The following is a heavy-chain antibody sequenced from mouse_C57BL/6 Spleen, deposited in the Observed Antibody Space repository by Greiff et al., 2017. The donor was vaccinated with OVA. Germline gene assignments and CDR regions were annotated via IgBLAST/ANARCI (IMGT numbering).Heavy chain of an antibody. D-gene: IGHD2-4*01. V-gene: IGHV1-15*01. CDR3: TRSGDYDGY. Sequence: QVQLQQSGAELVRPGASVTLSCKASGYTFTDYEMHWVKQTPVHGLEWIGAIDPETGGTAYNQKFKGKAILTADKSSSTAYMELRSLTSEDSAVYYCTRSGDYDGYWGQGTTLTVSS. J-gene: IGHJ2*01. CDR2: IDPETGGT. CDR1: GYTFTDYE.